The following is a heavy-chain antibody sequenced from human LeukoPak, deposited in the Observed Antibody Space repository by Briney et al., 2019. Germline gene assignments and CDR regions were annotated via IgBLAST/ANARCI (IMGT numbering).Heavy chain of an antibody. CDR3: AGFSAYSSSWPEPNDAFDI. V-gene: IGHV4-34*01. CDR1: GGSFSGYY. Sequence: SETLSLTCAVYGGSFSGYYWSWIRQPPGKGLEWIGEINHSGSTNYNPSLKSRVTISVDTSKNQFSLKLSSVTAAGTAVYYCAGFSAYSSSWPEPNDAFDIWGQGTMVTVSS. J-gene: IGHJ3*02. CDR2: INHSGST. D-gene: IGHD6-13*01.